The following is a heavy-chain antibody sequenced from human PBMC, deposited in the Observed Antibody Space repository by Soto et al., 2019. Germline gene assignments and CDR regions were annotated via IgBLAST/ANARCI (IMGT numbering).Heavy chain of an antibody. J-gene: IGHJ3*02. V-gene: IGHV3-48*01. CDR2: ISSSSSTI. CDR3: ASLSSLVVVPAAPPKGYAFDI. CDR1: GFTFSSYS. Sequence: GGSLRLSCAASGFTFSSYSMNWVRQAPGKGLEWVSYISSSSSTIYYADSVKGRFTISRDNAKNSLYLQMNSLRAEDTAVYYCASLSSLVVVPAAPPKGYAFDIWGQGTMVTVSS. D-gene: IGHD2-2*01.